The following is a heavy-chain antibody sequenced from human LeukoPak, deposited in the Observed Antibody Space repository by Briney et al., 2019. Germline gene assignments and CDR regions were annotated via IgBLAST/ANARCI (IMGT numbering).Heavy chain of an antibody. D-gene: IGHD1-26*01. Sequence: GGSLRLSCAASGFTFSSYSMNWVRQAPGKGLERVSSISSGSGYIYYADSVKGRFTISRDNAKNSLYLQMNSLRAEDTAVYYCASRSPYYYMDVWGKGTTVTVSS. CDR1: GFTFSSYS. CDR2: ISSGSGYI. J-gene: IGHJ6*03. V-gene: IGHV3-21*01. CDR3: ASRSPYYYMDV.